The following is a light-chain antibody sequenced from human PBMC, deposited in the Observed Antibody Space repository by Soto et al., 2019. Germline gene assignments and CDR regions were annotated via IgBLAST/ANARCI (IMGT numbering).Light chain of an antibody. Sequence: DIVMTQSPDSLAVSLGERATINCKSSQSILYSSNHKNYLAWYQQKPGQPPKLLIYWASTRESGVPDRFSGSGSGKDFTLTISSLQAEDVAAYYCQQHYSSPQTFGQGTKVEIK. CDR3: QQHYSSPQT. CDR2: WAS. CDR1: QSILYSSNHKNY. V-gene: IGKV4-1*01. J-gene: IGKJ1*01.